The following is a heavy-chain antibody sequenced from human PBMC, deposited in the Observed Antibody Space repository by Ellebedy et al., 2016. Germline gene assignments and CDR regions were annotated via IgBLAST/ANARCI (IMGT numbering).Heavy chain of an antibody. J-gene: IGHJ4*02. CDR2: IYPGDSDT. CDR3: ARQTYSSSLGY. V-gene: IGHV5-51*01. Sequence: ASVKVSCKGSGYSFTSYWISWVRQMPGKGLEWMGIIYPGDSDTRYSPSFQGQVTISADKSISTAYLQWSSLKASDTAMYYCARQTYSSSLGYWGQGTLVTVSS. CDR1: GYSFTSYW. D-gene: IGHD6-13*01.